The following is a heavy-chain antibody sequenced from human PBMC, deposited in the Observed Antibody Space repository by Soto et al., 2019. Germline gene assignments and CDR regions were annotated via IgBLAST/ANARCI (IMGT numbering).Heavy chain of an antibody. CDR1: GGTFSSYT. Sequence: QVQLVQSGAEVKKPGSSVKVSCKASGGTFSSYTISWVRQAPGQGLEWMGRVIPILGIANYAQKFQGRVTITADKSTSTAYMELSSLRSEDTAVYYCARLRDSDGMDVWGQGTTVTVSS. CDR3: ARLRDSDGMDV. CDR2: VIPILGIA. V-gene: IGHV1-69*02. D-gene: IGHD1-26*01. J-gene: IGHJ6*02.